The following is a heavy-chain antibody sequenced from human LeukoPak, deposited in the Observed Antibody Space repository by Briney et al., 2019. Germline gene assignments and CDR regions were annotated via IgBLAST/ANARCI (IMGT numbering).Heavy chain of an antibody. Sequence: SVKVFCQASGGTFSSYAIRWVGQAPGQGLEWMGEITPLFGTANYAQKFQGRVTITTDQSTSTAYMELSSLRSEDTAVYYCASAPELNYYYYYMDVWGKGTTVTVSS. V-gene: IGHV1-69*05. CDR3: ASAPELNYYYYYMDV. D-gene: IGHD1-26*01. CDR1: GGTFSSYA. CDR2: ITPLFGTA. J-gene: IGHJ6*03.